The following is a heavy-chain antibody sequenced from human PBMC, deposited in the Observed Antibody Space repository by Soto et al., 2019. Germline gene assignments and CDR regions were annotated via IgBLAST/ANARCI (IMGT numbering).Heavy chain of an antibody. V-gene: IGHV2-5*01. CDR2: IYWNDDK. D-gene: IGHD3-10*01. CDR1: GFSLSTIGVG. CDR3: AHRPKPGVFDY. J-gene: IGHJ4*02. Sequence: ITLKESVHTLGNPTQTLPLTCTFSGFSLSTIGVGVGWIRRPPGKALEWLALIYWNDDKRYSPSLKSRLTITKDTSKNQVVLTMTNMDPVDTATDYCAHRPKPGVFDYWGQGTLVTVSS.